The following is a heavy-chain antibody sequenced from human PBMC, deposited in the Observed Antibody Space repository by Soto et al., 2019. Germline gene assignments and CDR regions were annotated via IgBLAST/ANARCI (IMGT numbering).Heavy chain of an antibody. CDR2: IYYSGST. CDR3: ARKDRGYNWNDVNWFDP. V-gene: IGHV4-59*08. J-gene: IGHJ5*02. CDR1: GGSLSSYY. Sequence: SETLSLTCTVSGGSLSSYYWSWIRQPPGKGLEWIGYIYYSGSTNYNPSLKSRVTISVDTSKNQFSLKLSSVTAADTAVYYCARKDRGYNWNDVNWFDPWGQGTLVTVSS. D-gene: IGHD1-20*01.